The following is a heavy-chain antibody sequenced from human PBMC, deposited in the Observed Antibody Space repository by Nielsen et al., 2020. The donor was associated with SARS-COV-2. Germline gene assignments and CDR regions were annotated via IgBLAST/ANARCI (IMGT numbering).Heavy chain of an antibody. D-gene: IGHD3-9*01. CDR3: ARQGPPDYDILTGYYSEVKNWFDP. CDR1: GYSFTSYW. V-gene: IGHV5-10-1*01. Sequence: KVSCKGSGYSFTSYWISWVRQMPGKGLEWMGRIDPSDSYTNYSPSFQGHVTISADKSISTAYLQWSSLKASDTAMYYCARQGPPDYDILTGYYSEVKNWFDPWGQGTLVTVSS. CDR2: IDPSDSYT. J-gene: IGHJ5*02.